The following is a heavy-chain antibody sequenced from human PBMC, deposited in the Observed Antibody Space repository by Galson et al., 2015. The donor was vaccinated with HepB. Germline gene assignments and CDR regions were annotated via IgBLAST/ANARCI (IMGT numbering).Heavy chain of an antibody. D-gene: IGHD4-17*01. CDR1: GFTFSSYA. V-gene: IGHV3-30-3*01. Sequence: SLRLSCAASGFTFSSYAMHWVRQAPGKGLEWVAVISYDGSNKYYADSVKGRFTISRDNSKNTLYLQMNSLRAEDTAVYYCASPTVTTRLIGYWGQGTLVTVSS. CDR2: ISYDGSNK. CDR3: ASPTVTTRLIGY. J-gene: IGHJ4*02.